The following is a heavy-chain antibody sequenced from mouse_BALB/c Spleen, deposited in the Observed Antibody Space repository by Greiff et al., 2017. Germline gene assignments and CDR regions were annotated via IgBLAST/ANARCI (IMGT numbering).Heavy chain of an antibody. D-gene: IGHD2-1*01. V-gene: IGHV1-5*01. CDR3: TRGVYGNYFDY. CDR1: GYSFTSYW. J-gene: IGHJ2*01. Sequence: VQLQQSGTVLARPGASVKMSCKASGYSFTSYWMHWVKQRPGQGLEWIGAIYPGNSDTSYNQKFKGKAKLTAVTSASTAYMELSSLTNEDSAVYYCTRGVYGNYFDYWGQGTTLTVSS. CDR2: IYPGNSDT.